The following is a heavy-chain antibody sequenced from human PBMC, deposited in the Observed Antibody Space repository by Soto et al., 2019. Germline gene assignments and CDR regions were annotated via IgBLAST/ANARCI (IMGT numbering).Heavy chain of an antibody. D-gene: IGHD2-15*01. CDR3: ARGIATGHLDP. CDR1: GYTFTRYT. J-gene: IGHJ5*02. V-gene: IGHV1-3*01. Sequence: QVQLVQSGAEVKKPGASVKISCKASGYTFTRYTMNWVRQAPGQRLEWMGWINPDNGNTKSSQKFQDRVIITRDTSASTAYMELSSLRSEDTAVYYCARGIATGHLDPWGQGTLVTVSS. CDR2: INPDNGNT.